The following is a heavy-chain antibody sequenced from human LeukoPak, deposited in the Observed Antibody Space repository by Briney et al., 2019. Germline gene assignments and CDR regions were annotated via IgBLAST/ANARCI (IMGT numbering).Heavy chain of an antibody. J-gene: IGHJ5*02. CDR3: ARAPGWNYYRFDP. D-gene: IGHD1-7*01. CDR2: IYYSGST. Sequence: SETLSLTCTVSGGSISSGDYYWSWIRQPPGKGLEWVGYIYYSGSTYYNPSLRSRVTISRDTSKNQFSLKLSSVTAADTAVYYCARAPGWNYYRFDPWGQGTLVTVSS. V-gene: IGHV4-30-4*01. CDR1: GGSISSGDYY.